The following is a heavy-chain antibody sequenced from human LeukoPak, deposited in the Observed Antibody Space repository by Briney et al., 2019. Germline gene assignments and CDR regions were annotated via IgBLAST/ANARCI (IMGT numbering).Heavy chain of an antibody. CDR2: IYPGDSDT. D-gene: IGHD2-8*01. CDR3: ARHGHCTNGVCYSNYYYYMDV. V-gene: IGHV5-51*01. J-gene: IGHJ6*03. Sequence: KFGESLKISCKGSGYSFTSYWIGWVRQMPGKGLEWMGIIYPGDSDTRYSPSFQGQVTISADKSISTAYLQWSSLKASDTATYYCARHGHCTNGVCYSNYYYYMDVWGKGTTVTVSS. CDR1: GYSFTSYW.